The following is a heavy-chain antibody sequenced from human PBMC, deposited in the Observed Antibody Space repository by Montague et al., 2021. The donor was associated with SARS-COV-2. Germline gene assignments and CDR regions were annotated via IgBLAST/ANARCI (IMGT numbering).Heavy chain of an antibody. CDR1: TFTVNNYY. J-gene: IGHJ4*02. V-gene: IGHV3-66*01. CDR3: SRVRNSWAYYFDY. CDR2: IYAGGST. D-gene: IGHD6-13*01. Sequence: SLRLSCAASTFTVNNYYMRWVRQAPGKGLEWVAVIYAGGSTYYADSVRGSFTISRDTSKNTPFLQLNSLRAEDTALYYCSRVRNSWAYYFDYWGQGTLVTVAS.